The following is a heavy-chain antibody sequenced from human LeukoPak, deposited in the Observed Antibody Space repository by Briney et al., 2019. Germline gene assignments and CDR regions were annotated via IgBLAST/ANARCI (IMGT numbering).Heavy chain of an antibody. V-gene: IGHV3-30-3*01. CDR1: GFTLSSYA. CDR2: ISEDGTNK. D-gene: IGHD3-9*01. Sequence: AGGSLRLSCAASGFTLSSYAMQWVRQAPGKGPEWVSGISEDGTNKYHADSVKGRFTISRDNSKNTLHLQMGSLRPEDTAVYSCARSMRGYAILTGYFDYWGQGTLVTVSS. CDR3: ARSMRGYAILTGYFDY. J-gene: IGHJ4*02.